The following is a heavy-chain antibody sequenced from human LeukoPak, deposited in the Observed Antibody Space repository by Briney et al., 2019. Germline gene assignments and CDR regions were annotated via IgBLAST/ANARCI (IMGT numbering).Heavy chain of an antibody. CDR3: ARDALTVGANPPGWFDP. V-gene: IGHV1-18*01. CDR2: ISAYNGNT. Sequence: GASVKVSCKASGYTFTSYGISWVRQAPGQGLEWMGWISAYNGNTNYAQKLQGRVTMTTDTSTSTAYMELRSLRSDDPAVYYCARDALTVGANPPGWFDPWGQGTLVTVSS. J-gene: IGHJ5*02. D-gene: IGHD1-26*01. CDR1: GYTFTSYG.